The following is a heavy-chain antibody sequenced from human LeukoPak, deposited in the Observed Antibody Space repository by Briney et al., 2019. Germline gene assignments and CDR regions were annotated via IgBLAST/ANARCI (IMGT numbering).Heavy chain of an antibody. CDR1: GFTFSDYY. D-gene: IGHD3-9*01. J-gene: IGHJ4*02. CDR2: ISSSGSTI. Sequence: GGSLRLSCAASGFTFSDYYMSWIRQAPGKGLEWVSYISSSGSTIYYADSVKGRFTISRDNSKTTLYLQMNSLRAEDTAVYYCAKDPDQGYYGILATPPPSFDYWGQGTLVTVSS. CDR3: AKDPDQGYYGILATPPPSFDY. V-gene: IGHV3-11*01.